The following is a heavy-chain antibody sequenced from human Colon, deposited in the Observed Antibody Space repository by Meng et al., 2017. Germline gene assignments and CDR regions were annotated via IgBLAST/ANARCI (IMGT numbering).Heavy chain of an antibody. V-gene: IGHV4-34*01. CDR3: ARERLSSGWYGGRWFDP. D-gene: IGHD6-19*01. J-gene: IGHJ5*02. Sequence: VPLRQGGAGLFKPSETLSRTCAVYGGSFSGYYGSWIRQPPGKGLEWIGEINHSGSTNYNPSLKSRVTISVDTSKNQFSLKLSSVTAADTAVYYCARERLSSGWYGGRWFDPWGQGTLVTVSS. CDR2: INHSGST. CDR1: GGSFSGYY.